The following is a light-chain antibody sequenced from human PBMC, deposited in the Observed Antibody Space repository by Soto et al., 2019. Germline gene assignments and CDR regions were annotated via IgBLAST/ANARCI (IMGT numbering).Light chain of an antibody. J-gene: IGKJ2*01. V-gene: IGKV4-1*01. CDR2: WAS. Sequence: DIVMTQSPDSLTVSLGERATINCKSSQSLLYSSNNKTYLAWYQHRPGQSPKMLICWASARESGVPDRFAGSGSETDFTLTINSLQAEDAAVYYCQQYYSDFFTFGQGTRLEIK. CDR3: QQYYSDFFT. CDR1: QSLLYSSNNKTY.